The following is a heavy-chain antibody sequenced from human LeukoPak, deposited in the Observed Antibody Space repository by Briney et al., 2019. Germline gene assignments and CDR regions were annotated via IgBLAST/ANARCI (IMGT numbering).Heavy chain of an antibody. D-gene: IGHD3-16*01. J-gene: IGHJ5*02. V-gene: IGHV4-4*07. CDR1: GASISSYY. Sequence: PSETLSLTCTVSGASISSYYWSWIRQPAGKGLEWIGRIDGSGNTNYNPPLKSRISVSVDTSKNQVSLKLSYVTAADTAVYYCARDGGSGWFDHWGQGTLVTVSS. CDR2: IDGSGNT. CDR3: ARDGGSGWFDH.